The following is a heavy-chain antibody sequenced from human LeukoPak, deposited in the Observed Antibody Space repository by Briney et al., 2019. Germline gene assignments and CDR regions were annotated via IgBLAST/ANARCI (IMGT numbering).Heavy chain of an antibody. D-gene: IGHD3-22*01. CDR3: AKDYTPHYDSSWIDT. J-gene: IGHJ5*02. CDR1: GFTFTTYW. Sequence: PGGSLRLSRAASGFTFTTYWMGWVRQAPGKGPEWVANINQVGSSKYFVDSVKGRFIISRDNAKNSLYLHMSGLRPEDTALYYCAKDYTPHYDSSWIDTWGQGTLVTVSS. CDR2: INQVGSSK. V-gene: IGHV3-7*03.